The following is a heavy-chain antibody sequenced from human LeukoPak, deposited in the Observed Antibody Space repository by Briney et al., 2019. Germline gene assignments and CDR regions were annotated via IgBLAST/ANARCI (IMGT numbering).Heavy chain of an antibody. CDR3: ARGRLYVTGGQPHHFDY. CDR1: GDSVSSNSAA. CDR2: TYYRSKWYN. Sequence: SQTLSLTCAISGDSVSSNSAAWNWIRQSPSRGLEWLGRTYYRSKWYNDYATAVKSQITIAPDTSKNQFSLQLNSVTPEDTAVYYCARGRLYVTGGQPHHFDYWGQGTRVTVSS. V-gene: IGHV6-1*01. D-gene: IGHD7-27*01. J-gene: IGHJ4*02.